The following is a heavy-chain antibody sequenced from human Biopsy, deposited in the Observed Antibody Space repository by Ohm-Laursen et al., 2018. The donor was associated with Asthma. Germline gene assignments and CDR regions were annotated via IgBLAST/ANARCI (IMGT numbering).Heavy chain of an antibody. CDR1: GYNFISFA. V-gene: IGHV1-3*04. J-gene: IGHJ3*01. CDR2: VNTGNGDT. Sequence: SVKASCKASGYNFISFAIHWVRQAPGQRLEWMGWVNTGNGDTKYSQKFQGRVTITRDTSASTAYMELRSLRSEDTATYYCARTYYDFWTGQVKDVFGVWGQGTMVTVSS. CDR3: ARTYYDFWTGQVKDVFGV. D-gene: IGHD3-3*01.